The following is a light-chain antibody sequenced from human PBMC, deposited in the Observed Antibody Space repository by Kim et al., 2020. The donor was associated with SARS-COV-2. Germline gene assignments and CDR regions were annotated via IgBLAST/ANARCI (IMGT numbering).Light chain of an antibody. V-gene: IGLV3-1*01. CDR2: QDS. J-gene: IGLJ2*01. Sequence: VSVSQGQPASITCSGDKLGDKYACWYQQKPGQSPVLVIYQDSKRPSGIPERFSGSNSGNTATLTISGTQAMDEADYYCQAWDSSVVFGGGTQLTVL. CDR3: QAWDSSVV. CDR1: KLGDKY.